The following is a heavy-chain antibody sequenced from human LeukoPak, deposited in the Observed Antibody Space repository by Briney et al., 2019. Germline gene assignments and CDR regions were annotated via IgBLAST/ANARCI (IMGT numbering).Heavy chain of an antibody. Sequence: GGSLRLSCAASGFTFSSYSMNWVRQAPGKGLEWVSSISSSRSYIYYADSVKGRFTISRDNAKNSLYLQMNSLRAEDTAVYYCARAYCSSTSCYGATNDAFDIWGQGTMVTVSS. CDR1: GFTFSSYS. D-gene: IGHD2-2*01. CDR2: ISSSRSYI. J-gene: IGHJ3*02. V-gene: IGHV3-21*01. CDR3: ARAYCSSTSCYGATNDAFDI.